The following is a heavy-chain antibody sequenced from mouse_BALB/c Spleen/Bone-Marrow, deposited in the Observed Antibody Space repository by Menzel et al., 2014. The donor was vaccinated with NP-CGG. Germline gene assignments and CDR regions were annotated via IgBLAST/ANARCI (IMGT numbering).Heavy chain of an antibody. CDR3: ARDHGGYGYAMDY. CDR1: GFSLTNCG. V-gene: IGHV2-9*02. D-gene: IGHD2-14*01. CDR2: IWAGGST. Sequence: VQLQESGPGLVAPSQSLSITCAVSGFSLTNCGVHWVRQPPGKGLEWLGVIWAGGSTNYNSTLMSRLSISKDNSKSQVFLKMDSLQTDDTAMYYCARDHGGYGYAMDYWGQGTSVTVSS. J-gene: IGHJ4*01.